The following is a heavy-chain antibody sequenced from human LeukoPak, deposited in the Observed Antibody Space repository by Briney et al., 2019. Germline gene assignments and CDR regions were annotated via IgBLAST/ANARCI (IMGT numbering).Heavy chain of an antibody. D-gene: IGHD3-10*02. CDR3: AELGITMIGGV. V-gene: IGHV3-48*03. CDR1: GFTFSSYE. CDR2: ISSSGSTI. J-gene: IGHJ6*04. Sequence: GGSLRLSCAASGFTFSSYEMNWVRQAPGKGLEWVSYISSSGSTIYYADSVKGRFTISRDNAKNSLYLQMNSLRAEDTAVYYCAELGITMIGGVWGKGTTVTIYS.